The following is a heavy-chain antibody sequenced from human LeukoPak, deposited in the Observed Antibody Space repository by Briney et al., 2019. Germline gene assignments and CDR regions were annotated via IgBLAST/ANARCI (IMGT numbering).Heavy chain of an antibody. D-gene: IGHD2-2*01. V-gene: IGHV1-18*01. CDR2: ISAYNGNT. Sequence: ASVKVSCKASGGTFSSYAISWVRQAPGQGLEWMGWISAYNGNTNYAQKLQGRVTMTTDTSTSTAYMELRSLRSDDTAVYYCARDYWEVVNYFDYWGQGTLVTVSS. CDR1: GGTFSSYA. J-gene: IGHJ4*02. CDR3: ARDYWEVVNYFDY.